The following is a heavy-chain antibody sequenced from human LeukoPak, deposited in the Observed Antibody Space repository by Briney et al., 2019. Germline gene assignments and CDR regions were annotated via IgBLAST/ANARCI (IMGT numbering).Heavy chain of an antibody. Sequence: SRSLRLSCAASGFTFEDHVMHWVRQAPGKGLEWVSSISWSGDRMGYADAVKGRFTISRDNAKNSLFLQMNSLRVEDTALYYCAKDLGGSATTVWGQGTLVTVSS. D-gene: IGHD2-2*01. CDR2: ISWSGDRM. CDR3: AKDLGGSATTV. CDR1: GFTFEDHV. V-gene: IGHV3-9*01. J-gene: IGHJ4*02.